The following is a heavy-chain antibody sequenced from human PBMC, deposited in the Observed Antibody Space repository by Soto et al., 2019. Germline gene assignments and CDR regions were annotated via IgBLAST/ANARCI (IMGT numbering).Heavy chain of an antibody. V-gene: IGHV4-34*01. D-gene: IGHD6-6*01. CDR3: ARDLAKQLTQGYYYYGMDV. Sequence: SETLSLTCAVYGGSFSGYYWSWIRQPPGKGLEWIGEINHSGSTNYNPSLKSRVTISVDTSKNQFSLKLSSVTAADTAVYYCARDLAKQLTQGYYYYGMDVWGQGTTVTVSS. J-gene: IGHJ6*02. CDR1: GGSFSGYY. CDR2: INHSGST.